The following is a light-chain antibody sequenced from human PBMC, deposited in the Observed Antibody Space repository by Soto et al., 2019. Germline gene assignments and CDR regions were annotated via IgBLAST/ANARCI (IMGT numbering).Light chain of an antibody. Sequence: DIQMTQSPSSLSASVGDRVTLTCRASQSIGSYSTWYQQKPGKPPKLLIYAASSLQSGVTSKFSGSGSGTDFTLTISSLQPDDFATYCCPQSYTTPYTFGQATKLEIK. V-gene: IGKV1-39*01. J-gene: IGKJ2*01. CDR2: AAS. CDR1: QSIGSY. CDR3: PQSYTTPYT.